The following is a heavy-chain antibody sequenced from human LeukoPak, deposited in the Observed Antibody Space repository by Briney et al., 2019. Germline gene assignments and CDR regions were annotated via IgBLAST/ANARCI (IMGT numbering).Heavy chain of an antibody. CDR1: GVSISSYY. J-gene: IGHJ4*02. CDR3: ARDYYGIYYFDY. V-gene: IGHV4-4*07. Sequence: SETLSLTCTVSGVSISSYYWSWIRQPAGKGREWIGRIYTSGSTNYNPSLKSRVTMSVDTSKNHFSLKLSSVTAADTAVYYCARDYYGIYYFDYWGQGTLVTVSS. D-gene: IGHD3-10*01. CDR2: IYTSGST.